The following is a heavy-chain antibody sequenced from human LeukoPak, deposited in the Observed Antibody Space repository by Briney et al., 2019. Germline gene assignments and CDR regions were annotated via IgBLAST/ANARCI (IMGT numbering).Heavy chain of an antibody. J-gene: IGHJ5*02. Sequence: VASVKASCKASGGTFSSYAISWVRQAPGQGLEWMGGIIPIFGTANYAQKFQGRVTITAHESTSTAYMELSSLRYEDTAVYYCARIQYQLLYSGWYGPWGQGTLVTVSS. D-gene: IGHD2-2*02. CDR3: ARIQYQLLYSGWYGP. CDR1: GGTFSSYA. CDR2: IIPIFGTA. V-gene: IGHV1-69*01.